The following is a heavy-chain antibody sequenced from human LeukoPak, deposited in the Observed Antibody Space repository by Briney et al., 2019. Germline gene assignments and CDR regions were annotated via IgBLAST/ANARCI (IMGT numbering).Heavy chain of an antibody. J-gene: IGHJ6*02. Sequence: ASVKVSCKASGYTFTSYGVSWVRQAPGQGPEWMGWISVYNGNTNYAERLQGRVTMTTDTSTSTAYMELRSLRSDDTAVYYCARGYCSGGRCYDILNYQYGMGVWGQGTTVTVSS. CDR3: ARGYCSGGRCYDILNYQYGMGV. V-gene: IGHV1-18*01. CDR1: GYTFTSYG. D-gene: IGHD2-15*01. CDR2: ISVYNGNT.